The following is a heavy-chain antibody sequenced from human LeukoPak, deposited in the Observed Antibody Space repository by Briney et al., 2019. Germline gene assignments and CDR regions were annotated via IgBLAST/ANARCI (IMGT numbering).Heavy chain of an antibody. V-gene: IGHV3-48*04. D-gene: IGHD2-2*01. Sequence: GGSLRLSCAASGFTFSSYSMNWVRQAPGKGLEWVSYISSSSSTIYYADSVKGRFTISRDNAKNSLYLQMNSLRAEDTAVYYCASDIFPGYCSSTSCYDAFDIWGQGTMVTVSS. CDR2: ISSSSSTI. CDR1: GFTFSSYS. J-gene: IGHJ3*02. CDR3: ASDIFPGYCSSTSCYDAFDI.